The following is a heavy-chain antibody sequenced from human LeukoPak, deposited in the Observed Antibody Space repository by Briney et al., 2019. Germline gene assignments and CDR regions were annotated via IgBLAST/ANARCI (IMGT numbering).Heavy chain of an antibody. V-gene: IGHV3-30*18. J-gene: IGHJ6*03. D-gene: IGHD3-16*01. CDR2: ISYDGTNK. CDR1: GFTFSAYG. CDR3: AKDGSGRGNYFYYYHMDV. Sequence: PGGSLRLSCAASGFTFSAYGMHWVRQTPGKGLEWVAVISYDGTNKYYADSVKGRFIISRDISKNTLYLQMNSLRAEDTAVYFCAKDGSGRGNYFYYYHMDVWGKGTTVTVSS.